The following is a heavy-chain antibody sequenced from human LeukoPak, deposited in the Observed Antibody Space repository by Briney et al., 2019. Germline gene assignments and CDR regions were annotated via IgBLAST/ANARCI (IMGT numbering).Heavy chain of an antibody. J-gene: IGHJ4*02. D-gene: IGHD3-3*01. V-gene: IGHV1-18*01. CDR1: GYTFTGYG. CDR2: ISVYNGNT. Sequence: GASVKVSCKASGYTFTGYGISWVRQAPGQGLEWMGWISVYNGNTNYAQKLQGRVTMTTDTSTSTAYMELRSLRSDDTAVYYCARGDFWSGYYTGMSDSWGQGTLVTVSS. CDR3: ARGDFWSGYYTGMSDS.